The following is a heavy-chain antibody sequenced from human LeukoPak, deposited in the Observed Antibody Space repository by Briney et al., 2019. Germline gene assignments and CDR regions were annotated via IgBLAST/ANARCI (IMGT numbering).Heavy chain of an antibody. CDR2: IYYSGST. CDR3: ARERKVAGTNP. D-gene: IGHD6-19*01. V-gene: IGHV4-59*01. Sequence: SETLSLTCTVSGGSISSYYWSWIRQPPGKGLEWIGYIYYSGSTNYNPSLKSRVTISVDTSKNQFSLKLSSVTAADTAVYYCARERKVAGTNPWGQGTLVTVSS. CDR1: GGSISSYY. J-gene: IGHJ5*02.